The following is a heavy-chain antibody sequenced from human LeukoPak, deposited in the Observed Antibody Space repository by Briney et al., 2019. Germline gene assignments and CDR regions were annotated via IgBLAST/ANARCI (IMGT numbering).Heavy chain of an antibody. CDR1: GFTFSSYA. J-gene: IGHJ4*02. CDR3: AKISTWSSSFDY. Sequence: GGSLRLSCAASGFTFSSYAMSWVRQAPGKGLEWVSAISGSGGSTYYADSVKGRFTISRDNSKNTLYLQMNSLRAEYTAVYYCAKISTWSSSFDYWGQGTLVTVSS. CDR2: ISGSGGST. D-gene: IGHD6-13*01. V-gene: IGHV3-23*01.